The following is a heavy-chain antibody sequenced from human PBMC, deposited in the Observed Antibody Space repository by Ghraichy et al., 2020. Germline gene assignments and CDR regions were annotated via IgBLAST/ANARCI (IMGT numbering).Heavy chain of an antibody. V-gene: IGHV4-4*02. CDR3: ARDPNYYDSSGYNYYFDY. D-gene: IGHD3-22*01. J-gene: IGHJ4*02. CDR2: IYHSGST. Sequence: SETLSLTCAVSGGSISSSNWWSWVRQPPGKGLEWIGEIYHSGSTNYNPSLKSRVTISVDKSKNQFSLKLSSVTAADTAVYYCARDPNYYDSSGYNYYFDYGGQGTLVTVSS. CDR1: GGSISSSNW.